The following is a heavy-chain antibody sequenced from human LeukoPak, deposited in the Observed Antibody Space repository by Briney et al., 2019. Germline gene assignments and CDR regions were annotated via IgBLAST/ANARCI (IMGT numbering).Heavy chain of an antibody. CDR1: GGSISSGGYY. J-gene: IGHJ4*02. Sequence: SETLSLTCTVSGGSISSGGYYWSWIRQPPGKGLEWIGEINHSGSTNYNPSLKSRVTISVDTSKNQFSLKLSSVTAADTAVYYCAGEEMTTYYYFDYWGQGTLVTVSS. D-gene: IGHD4-17*01. CDR2: INHSGST. CDR3: AGEEMTTYYYFDY. V-gene: IGHV4-39*07.